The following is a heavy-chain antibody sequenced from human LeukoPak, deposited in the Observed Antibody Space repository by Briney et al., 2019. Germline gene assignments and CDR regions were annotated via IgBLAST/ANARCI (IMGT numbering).Heavy chain of an antibody. CDR2: IYYTGST. D-gene: IGHD2-21*01. V-gene: IGHV4-39*01. J-gene: IGHJ4*02. CDR3: VRRCAGGDCYGAFDF. CDR1: GGSISSDDYY. Sequence: SETLSLTCTVSGGSISSDDYYWGWIRQPPGKGLEWIGSIYYTGSTYYNPSLQSRVTMSVDTSKIQFSLRLSSVTAADTAVYYCVRRCAGGDCYGAFDFWGPGTLVTVSS.